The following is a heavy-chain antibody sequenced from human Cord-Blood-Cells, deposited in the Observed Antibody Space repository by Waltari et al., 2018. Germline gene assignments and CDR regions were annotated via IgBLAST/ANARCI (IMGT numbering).Heavy chain of an antibody. J-gene: IGHJ4*02. CDR3: ARDWHWGSGSPGY. CDR1: GFTFSSYS. Sequence: EVQLVESGGGLVKPGGSLRLSCAASGFTFSSYSMNWVRQAPGKGLEWVSSISSSSSYIYYADSVKGRFTISRDNAKNSLYLQMNSLRAEDTAVYYGARDWHWGSGSPGYWGQGTLVTVSS. D-gene: IGHD7-27*01. V-gene: IGHV3-21*01. CDR2: ISSSSSYI.